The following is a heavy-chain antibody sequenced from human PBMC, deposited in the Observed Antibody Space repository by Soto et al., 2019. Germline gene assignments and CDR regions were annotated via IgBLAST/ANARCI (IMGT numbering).Heavy chain of an antibody. CDR1: GYTFTSYA. CDR2: INAGNGNT. D-gene: IGHD3-3*01. Sequence: ASVKVSCKASGYTFTSYAMHSVRQAPGQRLEWMGWINAGNGNTKYSQKFQGRVTITRDTSASTAYMELSSLRSEDTAVYYCARGRDPYYDFWSGDHAFDIWGQGTMVTVSS. CDR3: ARGRDPYYDFWSGDHAFDI. J-gene: IGHJ3*02. V-gene: IGHV1-3*01.